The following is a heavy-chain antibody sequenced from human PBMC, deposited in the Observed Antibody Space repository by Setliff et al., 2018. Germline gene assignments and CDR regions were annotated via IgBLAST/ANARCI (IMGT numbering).Heavy chain of an antibody. CDR2: INWDGRTR. D-gene: IGHD3-16*01. CDR3: ALFGDRNTFPV. V-gene: IGHV3-20*04. CDR1: GFSLGAYE. Sequence: PGGSLRLSCAASGFSLGAYEFNWVRQAPGKGLEWVSTINWDGRTRAYTDSVKGRFTISRDNAKNSLYLQMNSLRAEDTALYYCALFGDRNTFPVWGQGTMVTVSS. J-gene: IGHJ3*01.